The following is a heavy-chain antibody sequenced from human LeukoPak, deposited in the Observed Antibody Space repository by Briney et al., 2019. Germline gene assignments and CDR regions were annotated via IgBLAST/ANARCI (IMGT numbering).Heavy chain of an antibody. CDR1: GGSFSSYA. CDR2: IIPIFGTA. CDR3: ASLSGPMWFGMDV. J-gene: IGHJ6*02. D-gene: IGHD1-26*01. V-gene: IGHV1-69*13. Sequence: SVKVSCKASGGSFSSYAISWVRQAPGQGLEWMGGIIPIFGTANYAQKFQGRVTITADESTSTAYMELSSLRSEDTAVYYCASLSGPMWFGMDVWGQGTTVTVSS.